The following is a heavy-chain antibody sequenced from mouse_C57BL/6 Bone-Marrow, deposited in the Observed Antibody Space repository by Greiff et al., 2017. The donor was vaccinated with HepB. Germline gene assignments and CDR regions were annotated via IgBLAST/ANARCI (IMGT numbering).Heavy chain of an antibody. Sequence: EVQLVESGGGLVKPGGSLKLSCAASGFTFSSYAMSWVRQTPEKRLEWVATISDGGSYTYYPDNVKGRFTISRDNAKNNLYLQMSHLKSEDTAMYYCARDRRIYYDYGGFAYWGQGTLVTVSA. CDR2: ISDGGSYT. J-gene: IGHJ3*01. CDR3: ARDRRIYYDYGGFAY. V-gene: IGHV5-4*01. D-gene: IGHD2-4*01. CDR1: GFTFSSYA.